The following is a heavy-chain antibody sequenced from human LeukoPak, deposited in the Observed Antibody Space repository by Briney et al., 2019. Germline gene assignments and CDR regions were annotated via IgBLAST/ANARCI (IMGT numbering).Heavy chain of an antibody. CDR1: GYTFTSWW. CDR2: IYPGNSDT. V-gene: IGHV5-51*01. J-gene: IGHJ5*02. D-gene: IGHD1-1*01. Sequence: GGSLQISCQGSGYTFTSWWIGWVRQVPGKGLEWMGIIYPGNSDTRYSPSFQGQVTISADSSISTAYLQWSSLTASDTAIYYCARHGGYTWNDIYFDRWGQGTLVTVSS. CDR3: ARHGGYTWNDIYFDR.